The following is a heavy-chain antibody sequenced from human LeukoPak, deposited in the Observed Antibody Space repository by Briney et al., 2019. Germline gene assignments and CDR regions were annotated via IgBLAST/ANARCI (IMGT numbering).Heavy chain of an antibody. V-gene: IGHV4-59*01. CDR1: GDSISSYY. J-gene: IGHJ3*02. D-gene: IGHD3-10*01. CDR2: IYYSGST. CDR3: ARSLYYYGSDSFDI. Sequence: SETLSLTCTVSGDSISSYYWNWIRQPPGKGLEWIGYIYYSGSTNYNPSLKSRVTISVDTSKNQFSLKLSSVTAADTAVYYCARSLYYYGSDSFDIWGQGTMVTVSS.